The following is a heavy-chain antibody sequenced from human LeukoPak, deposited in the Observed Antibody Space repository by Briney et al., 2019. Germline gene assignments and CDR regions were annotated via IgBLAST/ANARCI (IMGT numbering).Heavy chain of an antibody. Sequence: GRSLRLSCAASGFTFSSYAMHWVRQAPGKGLEWVAVISYDGSNKYYADSVKGRFTISRDNSKNTLCLQMNSLRAEDTAVYYCALEVVTIFDIWGQGTMVTVSS. J-gene: IGHJ3*02. CDR3: ALEVVTIFDI. D-gene: IGHD4-23*01. V-gene: IGHV3-30-3*01. CDR1: GFTFSSYA. CDR2: ISYDGSNK.